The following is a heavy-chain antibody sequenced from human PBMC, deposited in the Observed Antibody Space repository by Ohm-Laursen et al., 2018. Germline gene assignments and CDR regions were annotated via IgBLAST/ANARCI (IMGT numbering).Heavy chain of an antibody. V-gene: IGHV4-39*01. J-gene: IGHJ4*02. D-gene: IGHD1-1*01. Sequence: TLSLTCTVSGGSISSTSYYWGWIRQPPGKGLEWIGSIYYTGSTYFNPSLQSRVTISVDTSKNQFSLNLSSVTAADTAMYYCARKTDWNHHCFDYWGQGTLVTVSS. CDR2: IYYTGST. CDR1: GGSISSTSYY. CDR3: ARKTDWNHHCFDY.